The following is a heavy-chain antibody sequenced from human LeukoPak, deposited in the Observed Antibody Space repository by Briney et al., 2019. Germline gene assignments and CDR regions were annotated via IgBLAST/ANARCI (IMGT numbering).Heavy chain of an antibody. D-gene: IGHD3-22*01. CDR1: GGSISSYY. Sequence: SETLSLTCTVSGGSISSYYWSWIRQPAGKGLEWIGRIYTSGSTNYNPSLKSRVTMSVDTSKNQFSLKLSSVTAADTAVYYCAREEYYYDSSGYYYGVSNFDYWGQGTLVTVSS. V-gene: IGHV4-4*07. J-gene: IGHJ4*02. CDR3: AREEYYYDSSGYYYGVSNFDY. CDR2: IYTSGST.